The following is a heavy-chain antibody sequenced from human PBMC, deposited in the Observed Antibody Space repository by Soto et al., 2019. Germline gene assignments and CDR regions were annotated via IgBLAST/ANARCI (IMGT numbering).Heavy chain of an antibody. Sequence: ASVKVSCKASGYTFTVYYMHCVLQSPLQWLDWMGCINPNSGGTNYAQKFQGWVTMTRDTSISTAYMELSRLRSDDTAVYYCARSMLYGSGSHGSYYYGMDVWGQGTTVTVSS. CDR2: INPNSGGT. CDR1: GYTFTVYY. CDR3: ARSMLYGSGSHGSYYYGMDV. J-gene: IGHJ6*02. V-gene: IGHV1-2*04. D-gene: IGHD2-8*01.